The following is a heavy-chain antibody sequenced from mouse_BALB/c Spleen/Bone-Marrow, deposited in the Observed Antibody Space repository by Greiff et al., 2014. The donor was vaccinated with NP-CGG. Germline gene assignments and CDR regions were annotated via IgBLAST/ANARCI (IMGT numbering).Heavy chain of an antibody. CDR1: GYTFTSYD. CDR3: ARWGGNSMDY. V-gene: IGHV1S56*01. CDR2: IYPGDGST. D-gene: IGHD2-1*01. Sequence: VQLQQSGAELVKPGALVKISCKASGYTFTSYDINWVKQRPGQGLEWIGWIYPGDGSTKYNEKFKGKATLTADKSSSTAYMQLSSLTSENSADYFCARWGGNSMDYWGQGTSVTVSS. J-gene: IGHJ4*01.